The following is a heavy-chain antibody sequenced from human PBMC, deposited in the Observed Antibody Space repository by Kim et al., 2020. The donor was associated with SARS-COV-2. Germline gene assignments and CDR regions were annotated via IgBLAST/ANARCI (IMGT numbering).Heavy chain of an antibody. D-gene: IGHD3-9*01. CDR1: GFTFSSYA. CDR3: AKGDYDILTGYPNYYYYYGMDV. CDR2: IYSGGSST. J-gene: IGHJ6*02. V-gene: IGHV3-23*03. Sequence: GGSLRLSCAASGFTFSSYAMSWVRQAPGKGLEWVSVIYSGGSSTYYADSVKGRFTISRDNSKNTLYLQMNSLRAEDTAVYYCAKGDYDILTGYPNYYYYYGMDVWGQGTTVTVSS.